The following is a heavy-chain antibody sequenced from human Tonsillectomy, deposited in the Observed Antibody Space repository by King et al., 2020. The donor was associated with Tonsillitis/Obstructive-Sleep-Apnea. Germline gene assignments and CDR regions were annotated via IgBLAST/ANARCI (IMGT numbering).Heavy chain of an antibody. Sequence: QLVQSGAEVKKPGASVKVSCKVSGYSLSELSMHWVRQAPGKGLEWMGGFDSEDGETIYAQKFQGRVTMTEDTSTDTAYMELSSLRSDDTAVYYCATVPEYCSNVICYMKWVDPWGQGTLVTVSS. CDR1: GYSLSELS. D-gene: IGHD2-8*01. CDR3: ATVPEYCSNVICYMKWVDP. J-gene: IGHJ5*02. CDR2: FDSEDGET. V-gene: IGHV1-24*01.